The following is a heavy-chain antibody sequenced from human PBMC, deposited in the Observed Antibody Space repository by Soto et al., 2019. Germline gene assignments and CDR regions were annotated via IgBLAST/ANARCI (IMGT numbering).Heavy chain of an antibody. CDR3: AIATTSSPYGMDV. CDR1: GFTFSSYA. J-gene: IGHJ6*02. D-gene: IGHD4-4*01. CDR2: ISGSGGST. Sequence: EVQLLESGGGLVQPGGSLRLSCAASGFTFSSYAMSWVRQAPGKGLEWVSAISGSGGSTYYADSVKGRFTISRDNSKNTLYLQMNSLSAEDTAVYYCAIATTSSPYGMDVWGQGTTVTVSS. V-gene: IGHV3-23*01.